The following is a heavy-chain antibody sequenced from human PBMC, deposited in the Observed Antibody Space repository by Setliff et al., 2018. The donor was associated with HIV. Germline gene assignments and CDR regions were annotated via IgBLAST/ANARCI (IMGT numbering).Heavy chain of an antibody. CDR3: ARDSEPGIAVAGADAFDI. CDR2: NSAYNGNT. D-gene: IGHD6-19*01. J-gene: IGHJ3*02. V-gene: IGHV1-18*01. CDR1: GYTFSAYH. Sequence: ASVKVSCKASGYTFSAYHMHWARQAPGQGLEWMGWNSAYNGNTNYAQKLQGRVTMTTDTSTSTAYMELRSLRSDDTAVYYCARDSEPGIAVAGADAFDIWGQGTMVTVSS.